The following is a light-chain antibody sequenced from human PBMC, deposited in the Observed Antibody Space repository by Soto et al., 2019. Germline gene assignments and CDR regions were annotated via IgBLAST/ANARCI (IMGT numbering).Light chain of an antibody. Sequence: DIQLTQSPSFLSASVGDRVTITCRASQGISSYLAWYQQKPGKAPKLLIYAASTLKSGVQSRCSGSGSGTEFTLTISSLQPEDFATYYGQQLNSYPLTFGPGTKVDIK. CDR3: QQLNSYPLT. CDR2: AAS. V-gene: IGKV1-9*01. CDR1: QGISSY. J-gene: IGKJ3*01.